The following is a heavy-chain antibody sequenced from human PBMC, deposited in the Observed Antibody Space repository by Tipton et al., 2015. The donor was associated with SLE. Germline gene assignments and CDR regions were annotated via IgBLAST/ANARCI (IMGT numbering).Heavy chain of an antibody. V-gene: IGHV4-34*01. D-gene: IGHD2/OR15-2a*01. J-gene: IGHJ4*02. CDR1: GGSFSGYY. CDR3: TRGVLRPFDY. CDR2: INLSGST. Sequence: AGLVKPSQTLSLTCAVYGGSFSGYYSSWIRQPPGKGLEWIGEINLSGSTNCNPSLKSRVTISVDTSKNQFSLKLSSVTAADTAVYYCTRGVLRPFDYWGQGTLVTVSS.